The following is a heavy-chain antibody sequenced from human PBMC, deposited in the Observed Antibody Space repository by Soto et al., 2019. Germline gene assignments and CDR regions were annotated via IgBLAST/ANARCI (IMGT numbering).Heavy chain of an antibody. J-gene: IGHJ4*02. V-gene: IGHV4-34*01. CDR3: ARVYCSGGSCYFNFDY. Sequence: SETLSLTCAVYGGSFSGYSWSWIRQPPGKGLEWIGEINHSGSTNYNPSLKSRVTISVDTPKNQFSLKLSSVTAADTAVYYCARVYCSGGSCYFNFDYWGQGTLVTVSS. CDR2: INHSGST. D-gene: IGHD2-15*01. CDR1: GGSFSGYS.